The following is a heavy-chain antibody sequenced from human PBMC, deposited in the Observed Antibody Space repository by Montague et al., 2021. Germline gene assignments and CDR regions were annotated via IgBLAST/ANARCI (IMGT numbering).Heavy chain of an antibody. V-gene: IGHV3-30*18. Sequence: SLRLSCAASGFTFRNSAMHWVRQAPGRGLEWVAATSNDGTFKYYVDSVKGRFTISRDNSMNTLYPQMNSLRPEDTAVYYCAKPIVPTGTWFFDLWGRGILVTVSS. CDR1: GFTFRNSA. D-gene: IGHD1-1*01. J-gene: IGHJ2*01. CDR2: TSNDGTFK. CDR3: AKPIVPTGTWFFDL.